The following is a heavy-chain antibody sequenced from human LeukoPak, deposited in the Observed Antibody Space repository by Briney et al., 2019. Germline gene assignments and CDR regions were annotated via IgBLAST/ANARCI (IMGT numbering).Heavy chain of an antibody. CDR3: ASVVGLAARDYLDY. J-gene: IGHJ4*02. CDR2: FLHSGNA. CDR1: GGSIFSGGYS. V-gene: IGHV4-30-2*01. Sequence: SETLSLTCAVSGGSIFSGGYSWSWIRQPPGKGLEWIGYFLHSGNAYYNPSLRSRVTISVDRSKNQFSLSLSSVTAADTAVYSCASVVGLAARDYLDYWGQGILVTVSS. D-gene: IGHD6-6*01.